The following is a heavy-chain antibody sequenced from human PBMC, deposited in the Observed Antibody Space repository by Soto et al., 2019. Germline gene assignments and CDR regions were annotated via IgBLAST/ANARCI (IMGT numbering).Heavy chain of an antibody. CDR1: GYTFTSYD. CDR2: MNPNSGNT. CDR3: ARGYDSSSTFDYYYYYGMDV. V-gene: IGHV1-8*01. D-gene: IGHD6-6*01. J-gene: IGHJ6*02. Sequence: QVQLVQSGAEVKKPGASVKVSCKASGYTFTSYDINWVRQATGQGLEWLGWMNPNSGNTGYAQKFQVRVTMTRNTSISTADMELSRLRSEDTAVYYCARGYDSSSTFDYYYYYGMDVWGQGTTVTVSS.